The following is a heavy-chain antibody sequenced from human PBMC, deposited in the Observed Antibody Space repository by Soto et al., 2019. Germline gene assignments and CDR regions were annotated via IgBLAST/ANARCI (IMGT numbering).Heavy chain of an antibody. J-gene: IGHJ5*02. D-gene: IGHD3-9*01. CDR2: IYHSGST. V-gene: IGHV4-4*02. CDR3: AAVLRYFDRSYYHPLDP. CDR1: GGSISSSNW. Sequence: SETLSLTCAVSGGSISSSNWWSWVRQPPGKGLEWIGEIYHSGSTNYNPSLKSRVTISVDKSKNQFSLKLSSVTAADTAVYYCAAVLRYFDRSYYHPLDPWGQRTLVTVSS.